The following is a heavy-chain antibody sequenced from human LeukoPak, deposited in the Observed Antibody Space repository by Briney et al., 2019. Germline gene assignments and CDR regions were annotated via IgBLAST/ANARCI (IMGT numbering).Heavy chain of an antibody. CDR3: ARVQSPQRGYDFWSGYPLGFDP. Sequence: ASVKVSCKASGYTFTSYGISWVRQAPGQGLEWMGWISAYNGNTNYAQKLQGRVTMTTDTSTSTAYMELRSLRSDDTAVYYCARVQSPQRGYDFWSGYPLGFDPWGQGTLVTVSS. CDR2: ISAYNGNT. CDR1: GYTFTSYG. D-gene: IGHD3-3*01. J-gene: IGHJ5*02. V-gene: IGHV1-18*01.